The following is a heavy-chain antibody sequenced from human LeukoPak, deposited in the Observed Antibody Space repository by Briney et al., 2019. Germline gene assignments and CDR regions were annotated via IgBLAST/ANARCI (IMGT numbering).Heavy chain of an antibody. V-gene: IGHV1-2*02. D-gene: IGHD6-25*01. CDR1: GFTFTDYY. CDR3: ARDGAASTPEFDY. Sequence: ASVKISCKAYGFTFTDYYFYWVRQAPGQGLESTGWINGNSGDTDYVQRFKGRVTMTRDTSISTVYMELEKVTSDDTAVYYCARDGAASTPEFDYWGQGSPVNVSS. CDR2: INGNSGDT. J-gene: IGHJ4*02.